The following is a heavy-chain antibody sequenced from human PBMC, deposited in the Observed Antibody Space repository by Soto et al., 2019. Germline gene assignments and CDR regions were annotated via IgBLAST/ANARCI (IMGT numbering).Heavy chain of an antibody. CDR3: ARDSNYYYGMDV. J-gene: IGHJ6*02. V-gene: IGHV3-33*08. CDR1: GFTFSSYG. CDR2: IWYDGSNK. Sequence: PVGSLTLSCSASGFTFSSYGMHWVRQAPGKGLEWVAVIWYDGSNKYYADSVKGRFTISRDNSKNTLYLQMNSLRAEDTAVYYCARDSNYYYGMDVWGQGTTVTVSS.